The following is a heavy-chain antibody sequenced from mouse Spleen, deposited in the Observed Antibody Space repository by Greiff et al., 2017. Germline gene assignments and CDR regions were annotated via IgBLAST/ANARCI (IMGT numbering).Heavy chain of an antibody. J-gene: IGHJ4*01. Sequence: QVQLKQPGAELVKPGASVKMSCKASGYTFTSYWITWVKQRPGQGLEWIGDIYPGSGSTNYNEKFKSKATLTVDTSSSTAYMQLSSLTSEDTAVYYCHYGNSYYAMDYWGQGTSVTVSS. CDR3: HYGNSYYAMDY. CDR2: IYPGSGST. CDR1: GYTFTSYW. D-gene: IGHD2-1*01. V-gene: IGHV1-55*01.